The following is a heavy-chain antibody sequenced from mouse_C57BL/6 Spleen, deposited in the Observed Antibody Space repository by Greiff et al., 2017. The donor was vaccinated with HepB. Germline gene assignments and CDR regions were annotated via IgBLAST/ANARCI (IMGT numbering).Heavy chain of an antibody. CDR2: INPSTGGT. CDR1: GYSFTGYY. J-gene: IGHJ4*01. V-gene: IGHV1-42*01. Sequence: VQLQQSGPELVKPGASVKISCKASGYSFTGYYMNWVKQSPEKSLEWIGEINPSTGGTTYNQKFKAKATLTVDKSSSTAYMQLKSLTYEDSAVYYCARSSYSNYFYYAMDYWGQGTSVTVSS. D-gene: IGHD2-5*01. CDR3: ARSSYSNYFYYAMDY.